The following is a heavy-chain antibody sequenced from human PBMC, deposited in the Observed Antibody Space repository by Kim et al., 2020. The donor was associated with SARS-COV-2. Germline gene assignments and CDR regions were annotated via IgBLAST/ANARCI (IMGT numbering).Heavy chain of an antibody. Sequence: GGSLRLSCAASGFIFRSYGIHWVRQAPGKGLEWVAVIWYDGSGKYYADSVKGRFSISRDNSKNTMDLQMNSLRDEDTAIYYCAKGRAAAAPDAFDIWGQGTMVTVSS. CDR2: IWYDGSGK. D-gene: IGHD6-13*01. CDR1: GFIFRSYG. CDR3: AKGRAAAAPDAFDI. V-gene: IGHV3-33*06. J-gene: IGHJ3*02.